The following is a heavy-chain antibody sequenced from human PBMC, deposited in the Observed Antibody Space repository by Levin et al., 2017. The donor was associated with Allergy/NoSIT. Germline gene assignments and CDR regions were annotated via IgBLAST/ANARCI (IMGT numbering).Heavy chain of an antibody. CDR3: AKDKYWQLGLFDS. J-gene: IGHJ4*02. V-gene: IGHV3-9*01. CDR2: ISWNSGSI. Sequence: GGSLRLSCAASGFTFDDYAMHWVRQAPGKGLEWVSGISWNSGSIDYADSVKGRFTISRDNAKNSLYLQMNSLKAEDTALYYCAKDKYWQLGLFDSWGQGTLVTVSS. CDR1: GFTFDDYA. D-gene: IGHD6-6*01.